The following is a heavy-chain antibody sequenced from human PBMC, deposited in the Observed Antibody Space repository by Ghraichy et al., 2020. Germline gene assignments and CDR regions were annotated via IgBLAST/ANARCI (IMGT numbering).Heavy chain of an antibody. Sequence: GGSLRLSCSASGFTFSSYAMHWVRQAPGKGLEYVSAISSNGGSTYYADSVKGRFTISRDNSKNTLYLQMSSLRAEDTAVYYCVKGSAAAGQKGLFDYWGQGTLVTVSS. D-gene: IGHD6-13*01. V-gene: IGHV3-64D*06. CDR1: GFTFSSYA. CDR3: VKGSAAAGQKGLFDY. J-gene: IGHJ4*02. CDR2: ISSNGGST.